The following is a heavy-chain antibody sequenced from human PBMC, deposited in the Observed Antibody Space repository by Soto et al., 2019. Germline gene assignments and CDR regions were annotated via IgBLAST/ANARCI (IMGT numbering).Heavy chain of an antibody. Sequence: ASVKVSCKASGYTFTSYGISWVRQAPGQGLEWMGWISAYNGNTNYAQKLQGRVTMTTDTSTSTAYMELRSLRSDDTAVYYCAREENYYDSSGPGGWFDPWGQGXLVTVSS. CDR3: AREENYYDSSGPGGWFDP. V-gene: IGHV1-18*04. CDR2: ISAYNGNT. D-gene: IGHD3-22*01. CDR1: GYTFTSYG. J-gene: IGHJ5*02.